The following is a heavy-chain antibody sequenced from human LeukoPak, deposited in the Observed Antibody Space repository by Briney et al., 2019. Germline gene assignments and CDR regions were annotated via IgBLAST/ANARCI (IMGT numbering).Heavy chain of an antibody. V-gene: IGHV4-39*01. Sequence: SETLSLTCTVSGGSISSSSYYWGRIRQPPGKGLEWIGSIYYSGSTYYNPSLKSRVTISVDTSKNQSSLKLSSVTAADTAVYYCARLVAYSNYEGYFDYWGQGTLVTVSS. D-gene: IGHD4-11*01. CDR1: GGSISSSSYY. CDR2: IYYSGST. CDR3: ARLVAYSNYEGYFDY. J-gene: IGHJ4*02.